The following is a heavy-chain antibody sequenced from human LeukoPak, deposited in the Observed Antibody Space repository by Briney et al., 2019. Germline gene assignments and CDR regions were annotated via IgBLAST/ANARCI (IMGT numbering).Heavy chain of an antibody. V-gene: IGHV3-23*01. CDR1: GFTFSSTS. J-gene: IGHJ4*02. D-gene: IGHD4-11*01. CDR3: VRSPFSNGY. CDR2: TVGGGDGT. Sequence: GGSLRLSCAASGFTFSSTSMSWVRQAPGKGLEWVAVTVGGGDGTYYADSVKGRFTISRDSSKNTLFLHMNSLRAEDTAVYYCVRSPFSNGYWGQGTLVTVSS.